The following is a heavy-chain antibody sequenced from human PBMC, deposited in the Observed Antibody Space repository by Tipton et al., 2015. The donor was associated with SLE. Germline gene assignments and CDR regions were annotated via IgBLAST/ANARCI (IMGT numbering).Heavy chain of an antibody. D-gene: IGHD3-10*01. J-gene: IGHJ4*02. V-gene: IGHV4-34*01. CDR2: INHSEST. CDR1: GGSFSGYY. CDR3: ASLRTEYYYGSRADY. Sequence: TLSLTCAVYGGSFSGYYWSWIRQPPGKGLEWIGEINHSESTNYNPSLKSRVTISVDTSKNQFSLKLSSVTAADTAVYYCASLRTEYYYGSRADYWGQGTLVTVSS.